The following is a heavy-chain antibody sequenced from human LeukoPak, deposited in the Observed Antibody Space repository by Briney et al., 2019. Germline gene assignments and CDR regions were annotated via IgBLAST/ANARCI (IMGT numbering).Heavy chain of an antibody. D-gene: IGHD5-18*01. CDR2: IHPSDSDT. CDR1: GYSFTTYW. J-gene: IGHJ4*02. Sequence: GESLKISCKDSGYSFTTYWIGWVRQMPGKGLDWMAAIHPSDSDTRYSPSFQGQVTISADKSISTAYLQWSSLKASDTAMYYCATSYSYGAHFDHWGRGTRVTVSS. V-gene: IGHV5-51*01. CDR3: ATSYSYGAHFDH.